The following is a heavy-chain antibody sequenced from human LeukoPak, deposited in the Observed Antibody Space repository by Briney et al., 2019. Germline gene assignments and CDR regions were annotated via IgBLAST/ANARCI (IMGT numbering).Heavy chain of an antibody. CDR1: GGSISSYY. V-gene: IGHV4-59*08. Sequence: SETLSLTCTVSGGSISSYYWSWIRQPPGKGLEWLGYIYYSGSTNYNPSLKSRVTISVDTSKNQFSLKLSSVTAADTAVYYCARHALAFDIWGQGTMVTVSS. CDR3: ARHALAFDI. CDR2: IYYSGST. J-gene: IGHJ3*02.